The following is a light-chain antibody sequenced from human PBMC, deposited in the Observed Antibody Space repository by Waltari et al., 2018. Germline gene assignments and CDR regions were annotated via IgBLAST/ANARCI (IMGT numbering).Light chain of an antibody. J-gene: IGKJ2*01. Sequence: ETVFTQSPATLSLSPVDTANLSCRASQSVGSYLAWYQQKPGQPPRLLIYDASNRATGVPARFRGSGSGTDFTLTISSLEAEDFAVYYCQQRSNWTPHTFGQGARLEIK. CDR1: QSVGSY. CDR2: DAS. CDR3: QQRSNWTPHT. V-gene: IGKV3-11*01.